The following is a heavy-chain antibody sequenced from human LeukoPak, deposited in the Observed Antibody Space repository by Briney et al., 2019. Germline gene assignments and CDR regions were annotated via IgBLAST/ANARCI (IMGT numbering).Heavy chain of an antibody. CDR3: ASSLSSGWYYFDY. Sequence: EASVKVSCKASGYAFTSYYMHWVRQAPGQGLEWMGIINPSGGSTSYAQKFQGRVTMTRDMSTSTVCMELSSLRSEDTAVYYCASSLSSGWYYFDYWGQGTLVTVSS. D-gene: IGHD6-19*01. CDR2: INPSGGST. J-gene: IGHJ4*02. CDR1: GYAFTSYY. V-gene: IGHV1-46*01.